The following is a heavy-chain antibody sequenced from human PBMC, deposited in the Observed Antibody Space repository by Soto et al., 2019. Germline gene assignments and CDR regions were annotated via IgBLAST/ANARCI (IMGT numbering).Heavy chain of an antibody. CDR3: ARQFTVTGVMDV. CDR2: IFPGDSDT. D-gene: IGHD4-4*01. J-gene: IGHJ6*02. V-gene: IGHV5-51*01. CDR1: AYNFANYW. Sequence: PGESLKISCKGSAYNFANYWIGWVRQMPGKGLEWMGIIFPGDSDTRYSPSFQGQVTISADKPISTAYLQWSSLKASDTAMYYCARQFTVTGVMDVWGQGTTVTVS.